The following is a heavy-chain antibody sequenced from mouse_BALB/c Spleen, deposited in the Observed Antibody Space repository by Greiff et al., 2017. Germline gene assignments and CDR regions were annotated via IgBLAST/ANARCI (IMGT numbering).Heavy chain of an antibody. CDR1: GYTFTSYN. V-gene: IGHV1-12*01. D-gene: IGHD4-1*01. J-gene: IGHJ4*01. Sequence: QVQLQQPGAELVKPGASVKMSCKASGYTFTSYNMHWVKQTPGQGLEWIGAIYPGNGDTSYNQKFKGKATLTADKSSSTAYMQLRSLTSEDSAVYYCARYWDEGAMDYWGQGTSVTVSS. CDR2: IYPGNGDT. CDR3: ARYWDEGAMDY.